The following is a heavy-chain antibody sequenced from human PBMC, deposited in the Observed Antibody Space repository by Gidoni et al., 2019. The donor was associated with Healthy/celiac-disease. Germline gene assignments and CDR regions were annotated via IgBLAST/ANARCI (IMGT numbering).Heavy chain of an antibody. V-gene: IGHV3-23*01. CDR1: GFTFSSYA. Sequence: EVQLLESGGGLVQPGGSLRLSCAASGFTFSSYAMSWVRQAPGKGLEWVSAISGSGGSTYYADSVKGRFTISRDNSKNTLYLQMNSLRAEDTAVYYCAKPLYDYVWGSYRQWYFDYWGQGTLVTVSS. D-gene: IGHD3-16*02. J-gene: IGHJ4*02. CDR3: AKPLYDYVWGSYRQWYFDY. CDR2: ISGSGGST.